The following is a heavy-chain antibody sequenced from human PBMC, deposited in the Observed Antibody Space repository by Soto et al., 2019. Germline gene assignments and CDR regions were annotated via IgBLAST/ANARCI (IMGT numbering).Heavy chain of an antibody. J-gene: IGHJ4*02. CDR3: ARLSPTSGSWALDY. V-gene: IGHV4-59*01. CDR2: IYYSGST. Sequence: QVQLQESGPGLVKPSETLSLTCTVSGASISSYYWSWIRQPPGKGLEWIGYIYYSGSTNYNPSLKSRVTISVDTSKNQFSLKVSSVTATDTTVYYCARLSPTSGSWALDYWGQGTLVTVSS. D-gene: IGHD2-15*01. CDR1: GASISSYY.